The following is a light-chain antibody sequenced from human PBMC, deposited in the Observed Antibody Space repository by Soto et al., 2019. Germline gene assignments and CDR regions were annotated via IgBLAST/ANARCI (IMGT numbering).Light chain of an antibody. V-gene: IGKV1-5*01. J-gene: IGKJ3*01. CDR1: QRISRY. CDR3: QYYRGLSS. Sequence: DIQMTQSPSSLSASVGDRVTITCRASQRISRYLAWYQQKPGEAPKLLIYDDSSLQSGVPSRFSGSGSGTEFSLSITGLQPDDFATYYCQYYRGLSSVGPGTKVDIK. CDR2: DDS.